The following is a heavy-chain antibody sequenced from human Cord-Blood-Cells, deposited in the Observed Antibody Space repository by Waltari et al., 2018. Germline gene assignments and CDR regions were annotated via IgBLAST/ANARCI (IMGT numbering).Heavy chain of an antibody. V-gene: IGHV1-69*06. CDR1: GGTFRTYA. CDR2: SIPLFGTA. J-gene: IGHJ4*02. CDR3: ARRNQQWLGIIDY. D-gene: IGHD6-19*01. Sequence: QVQLVQSVPAVKTPGSSVTVSCTASGGTFRTYAISWMPQAPGQGLEWMGGSIPLFGTANDAQKFQVRVTITADNSTSTAYMELSGLKSEDTAVYYCARRNQQWLGIIDYWGQGTLVTVSS.